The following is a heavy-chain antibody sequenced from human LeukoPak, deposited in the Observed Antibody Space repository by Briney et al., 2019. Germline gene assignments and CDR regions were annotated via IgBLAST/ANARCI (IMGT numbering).Heavy chain of an antibody. CDR1: GGSFRGYY. CDR2: INHSGST. V-gene: IGHV4-34*01. CDR3: ARYGRKYALDY. J-gene: IGHJ4*02. Sequence: SETLSLTCAVYGGSFRGYYWSWIRQPPGKGLEWIGEINHSGSTNYNPSLKSRVTISVDTSKNQFSLKLSSVTAADTAVYYCARYGRKYALDYWGQGTLVTVSS. D-gene: IGHD3-16*02.